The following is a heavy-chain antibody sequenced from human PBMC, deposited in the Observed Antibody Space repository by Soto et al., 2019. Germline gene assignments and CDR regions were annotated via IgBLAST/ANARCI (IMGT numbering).Heavy chain of an antibody. CDR3: AAGPWIQLWRTPRSFDY. Sequence: SVKVSCKASGFTFTSSAVQWVRQARGQRLEWIGWIVVGSGNTNYAQKFQERVTITRDMSTSTAYMELSSLRSEDTAVYYCAAGPWIQLWRTPRSFDYWGQGTLVTVSS. J-gene: IGHJ4*02. V-gene: IGHV1-58*01. CDR1: GFTFTSSA. CDR2: IVVGSGNT. D-gene: IGHD5-18*01.